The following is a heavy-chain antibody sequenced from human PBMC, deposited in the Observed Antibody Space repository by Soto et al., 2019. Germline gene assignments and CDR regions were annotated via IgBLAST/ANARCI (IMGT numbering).Heavy chain of an antibody. CDR3: ARDRPQVLVVVVAATDAFDI. J-gene: IGHJ3*02. D-gene: IGHD2-15*01. Sequence: GSLRLSCAASGFTFSSYWMHWVRQAPGKGLVWVSRINSDGSSTSYADSVKGRFTISRDNAKNTLYLQMNSLRAEDTAVYYCARDRPQVLVVVVAATDAFDIWGQGTMVTVSS. CDR1: GFTFSSYW. V-gene: IGHV3-74*01. CDR2: INSDGSST.